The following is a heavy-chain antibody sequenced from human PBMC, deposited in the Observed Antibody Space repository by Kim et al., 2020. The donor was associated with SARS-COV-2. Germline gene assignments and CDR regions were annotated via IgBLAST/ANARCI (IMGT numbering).Heavy chain of an antibody. CDR2: IYPGDSDT. V-gene: IGHV5-51*01. J-gene: IGHJ4*02. Sequence: GESLKISCKGSGYSFTSYWIGWVRQMPGKGLEWMGIIYPGDSDTRYSPSFQGQVTISADKSISTAYLQWSSLKASDTAMYYCARHGLGGYSLLGTTLLADYWGQGTLVTVSS. CDR1: GYSFTSYW. D-gene: IGHD5-18*01. CDR3: ARHGLGGYSLLGTTLLADY.